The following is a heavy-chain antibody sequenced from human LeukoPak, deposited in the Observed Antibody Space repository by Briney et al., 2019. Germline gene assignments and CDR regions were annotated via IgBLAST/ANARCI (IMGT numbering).Heavy chain of an antibody. J-gene: IGHJ6*02. Sequence: SETLSLTCAVYGGSFSGYYWSWIRQPPGKGLEWIGEINHSGSTNYNPSLKSRVTISVDTSKNQFSLKLSSVTAADTAVYYCARVAGYDFWSGYMSVWGQGTTVTVSS. CDR1: GGSFSGYY. CDR2: INHSGST. CDR3: ARVAGYDFWSGYMSV. V-gene: IGHV4-34*01. D-gene: IGHD3-3*01.